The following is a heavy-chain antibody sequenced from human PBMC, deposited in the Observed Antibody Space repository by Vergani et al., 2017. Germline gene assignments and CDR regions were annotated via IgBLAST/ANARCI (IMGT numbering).Heavy chain of an antibody. V-gene: IGHV1-46*01. CDR3: ARGCGSTSCYKRGEDWFEP. J-gene: IGHJ5*02. Sequence: QVQLVQSGAEVKKPGASVKVSCHASGYTFTSYYIHWVRQAPGQGLEWMGIINPSGGSTNYAQKFQGRVTMTRDTSTSTVFMALSSLRSEDTAVYYCARGCGSTSCYKRGEDWFEPWGQGALVTVSS. D-gene: IGHD2-2*02. CDR1: GYTFTSYY. CDR2: INPSGGST.